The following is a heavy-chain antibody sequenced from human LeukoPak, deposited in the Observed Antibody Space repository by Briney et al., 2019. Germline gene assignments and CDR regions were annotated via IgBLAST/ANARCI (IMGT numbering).Heavy chain of an antibody. CDR3: ARDQHYGPANYYYYYMDV. CDR1: GFTFSKYA. CDR2: IKQDGSEK. J-gene: IGHJ6*03. Sequence: PGGSLRLSCVASGFTFSKYAMTWVRQAPGKGLEWVANIKQDGSEKYYVDSVKGRFTISRDNAKNSLYLQMNSLRAEDTAVYYCARDQHYGPANYYYYYMDVWGKGTTVTVSS. D-gene: IGHD4-17*01. V-gene: IGHV3-7*01.